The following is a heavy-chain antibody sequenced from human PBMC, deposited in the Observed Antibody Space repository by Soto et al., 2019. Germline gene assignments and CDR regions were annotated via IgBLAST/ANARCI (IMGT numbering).Heavy chain of an antibody. V-gene: IGHV4-4*02. Sequence: SETLSLTCAVSGGSISSSNWWSWVRQPPGKGLEWIGEVYHSGSTNYNPSLKSRVTISVDKSKNQFSLKLSSVTAADTAVYYCARVRSAVAHLDYWGQGTLVTVSS. D-gene: IGHD6-19*01. CDR1: GGSISSSNW. J-gene: IGHJ4*02. CDR2: VYHSGST. CDR3: ARVRSAVAHLDY.